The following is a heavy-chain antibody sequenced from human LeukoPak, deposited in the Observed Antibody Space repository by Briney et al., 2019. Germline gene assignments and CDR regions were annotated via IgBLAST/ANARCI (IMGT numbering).Heavy chain of an antibody. CDR3: ARDRRLWNIDV. V-gene: IGHV3-23*01. D-gene: IGHD4/OR15-4a*01. CDR2: ISGSGGST. J-gene: IGHJ6*03. CDR1: GFTFTTYW. Sequence: PGGSLRLSCAASGFTFTTYWMSWVRQAPGKGLEWVSAISGSGGSTYYADSVKGRFTISRGNSKNTLYLQMNSLRAEDTAVYYCARDRRLWNIDVWGTGTTVTISS.